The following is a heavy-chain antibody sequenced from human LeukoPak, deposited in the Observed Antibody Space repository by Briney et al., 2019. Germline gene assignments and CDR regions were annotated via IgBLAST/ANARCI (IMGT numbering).Heavy chain of an antibody. D-gene: IGHD2-21*02. CDR2: IQFDGRNE. J-gene: IGHJ4*02. V-gene: IGHV3-30*02. CDR1: GFTFSSYA. CDR3: AKKKPGNGDRLDY. Sequence: QAGGSLRLSCAASGFTFSSYAMSWVRQAPGKGLEWVAYIQFDGRNERYADSVKGRFTISRDNSRNTLYLQMNTLKVEDTAVYYCAKKKPGNGDRLDYWGQGTLLTVSS.